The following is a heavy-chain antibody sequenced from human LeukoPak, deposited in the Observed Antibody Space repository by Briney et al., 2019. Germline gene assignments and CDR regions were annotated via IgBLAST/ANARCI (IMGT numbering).Heavy chain of an antibody. D-gene: IGHD3-16*01. CDR2: IYTSGYT. Sequence: SETLSLTCTVSGGSISSGSYYWSWIRQPAGKGLEWIGRIYTSGYTNYNPSLKSRVTISVDTSKNQFSLKLSSVTAADTAVYYCARDPVLFPFDYWGLGTLVTVSS. J-gene: IGHJ4*02. CDR1: GGSISSGSYY. CDR3: ARDPVLFPFDY. V-gene: IGHV4-61*02.